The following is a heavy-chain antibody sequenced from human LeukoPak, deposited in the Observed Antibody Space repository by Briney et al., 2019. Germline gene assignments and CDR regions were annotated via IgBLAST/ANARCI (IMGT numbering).Heavy chain of an antibody. Sequence: GGSLRLSCAASGFTFSSYSMNWVRQAPGKGLEWVSYISSSSSTIYYADSVKGRFTISRDNAKNSLYLQMNSLRAEDTAVYYCARDLSGITGYTYGRGIDYWGQGTLVTVSS. J-gene: IGHJ4*02. V-gene: IGHV3-48*01. CDR3: ARDLSGITGYTYGRGIDY. CDR2: ISSSSSTI. CDR1: GFTFSSYS. D-gene: IGHD5-18*01.